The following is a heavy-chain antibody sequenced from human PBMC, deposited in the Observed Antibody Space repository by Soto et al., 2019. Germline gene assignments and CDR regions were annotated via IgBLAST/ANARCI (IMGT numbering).Heavy chain of an antibody. CDR2: IIPIFGTA. V-gene: IGHV1-69*13. CDR3: ARDSRFGSGFRYNWFDP. CDR1: GGTFSSYA. D-gene: IGHD3-10*01. Sequence: GASVKVSCKASGGTFSSYAISWVRQAPGQGLEWMGGIIPIFGTANYAQKFQGRVTITADESTSTAYMELSSLRSEDTAVYYCARDSRFGSGFRYNWFDPWGQGTLVTVSS. J-gene: IGHJ5*02.